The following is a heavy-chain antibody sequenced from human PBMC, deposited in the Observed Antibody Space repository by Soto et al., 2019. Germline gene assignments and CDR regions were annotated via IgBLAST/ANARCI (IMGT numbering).Heavy chain of an antibody. CDR2: INHSGST. CDR1: GGSFSGYY. CDR3: ARTKLGYCSGGSCRRVYNWFDP. V-gene: IGHV4-34*01. D-gene: IGHD2-15*01. Sequence: QVQLQQWGAGLLKPSETLSLTCAVYGGSFSGYYWSWIRQPPGKGLEWIGEINHSGSTNYNPSLKSRVTISVDTSKNQFSLKLSVVTAADTAVYYCARTKLGYCSGGSCRRVYNWFDPWGQGTLVTVSS. J-gene: IGHJ5*02.